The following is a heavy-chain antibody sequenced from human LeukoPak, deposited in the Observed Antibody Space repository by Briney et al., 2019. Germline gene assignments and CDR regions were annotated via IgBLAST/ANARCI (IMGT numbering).Heavy chain of an antibody. V-gene: IGHV3-30*18. CDR2: ISYDGSNK. Sequence: GGSLRLSCAASGFTFSSYGMHWVRQAPGKGLEWVAVISYDGSNKYYADSVKGRFTISRDNSKNTLYLQMNSLRAEDTAVYYCAKDPRGRVYYFDYWGQGTLVTVSS. D-gene: IGHD3-10*01. CDR3: AKDPRGRVYYFDY. CDR1: GFTFSSYG. J-gene: IGHJ4*02.